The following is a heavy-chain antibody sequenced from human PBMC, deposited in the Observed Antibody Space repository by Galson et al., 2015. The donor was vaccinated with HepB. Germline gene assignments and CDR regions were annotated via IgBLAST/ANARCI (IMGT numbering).Heavy chain of an antibody. Sequence: SLRLSCAASGFAVSSNSMSWVRQAPGKGLEWVAVTYSGDTTYYADSVKGRLTISRHNPKNTLFLQMNSLRTDDTALYYCARLSYCGSGVCYPDAFDIWGQGTTVAVSS. CDR2: TYSGDTT. CDR3: ARLSYCGSGVCYPDAFDI. V-gene: IGHV3-53*04. D-gene: IGHD2-21*01. CDR1: GFAVSSNS. J-gene: IGHJ3*02.